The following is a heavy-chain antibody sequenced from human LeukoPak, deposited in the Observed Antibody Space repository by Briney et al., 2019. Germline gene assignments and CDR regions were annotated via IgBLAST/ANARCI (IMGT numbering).Heavy chain of an antibody. CDR1: GGTFSSYA. CDR3: ARVRGNYYYYYMDV. J-gene: IGHJ6*03. V-gene: IGHV1-69*05. D-gene: IGHD3-16*01. Sequence: SVKVSCKASGGTFSSYAISWVRQAPGQGLEWMGGIVPIFGTANYAQKLQGRVTITTDESTSTAYMELSSLRSEDTAVYYCARVRGNYYYYYMDVWGKGTTVTVSS. CDR2: IVPIFGTA.